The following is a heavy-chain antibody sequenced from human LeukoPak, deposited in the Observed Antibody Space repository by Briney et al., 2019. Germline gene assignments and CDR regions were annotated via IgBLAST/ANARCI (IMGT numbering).Heavy chain of an antibody. CDR1: GYTLTELS. CDR2: FDPEDGET. V-gene: IGHV1-24*01. Sequence: ASVKVSCKVSGYTLTELSMHWVRQAPGKGLEWMGGFDPEDGETIYAQKFQGRVTMTEDTSTDTAYMELSSLRSEDPAVYYCATDLPGNDAFDIWGQGTMVTVSS. CDR3: ATDLPGNDAFDI. J-gene: IGHJ3*02. D-gene: IGHD3-10*01.